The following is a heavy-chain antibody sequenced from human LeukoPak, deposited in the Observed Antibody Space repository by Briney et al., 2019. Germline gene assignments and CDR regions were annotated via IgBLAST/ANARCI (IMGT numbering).Heavy chain of an antibody. V-gene: IGHV1-69*01. CDR3: ARATYYYDSSGYYFSGYFDH. D-gene: IGHD3-22*01. CDR2: IIPIFGTA. J-gene: IGHJ4*02. Sequence: APVKVSCKASGGTFSSYAISWVRQAPGQGLEWMGGIIPIFGTANYAQKFQGRVTITADESTSTAYMELSSLRSEDTAVYYCARATYYYDSSGYYFSGYFDHWGQGTLVTVSS. CDR1: GGTFSSYA.